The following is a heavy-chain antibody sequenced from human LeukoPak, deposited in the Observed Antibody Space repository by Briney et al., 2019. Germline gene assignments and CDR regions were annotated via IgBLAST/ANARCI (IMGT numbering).Heavy chain of an antibody. D-gene: IGHD3-10*01. J-gene: IGHJ5*02. CDR3: ARDSRFFYGSGSYPNWFDP. V-gene: IGHV4-59*12. CDR1: GGSISSYY. CDR2: IYYSGST. Sequence: SETLSLTCTVSGGSISSYYWSWIRQPPGKGLEWIGYIYYSGSTNYNPSLKSRVTISVDTSKNQFSLKLSSVTAADTAVYYCARDSRFFYGSGSYPNWFDPWGHGTLVTVSS.